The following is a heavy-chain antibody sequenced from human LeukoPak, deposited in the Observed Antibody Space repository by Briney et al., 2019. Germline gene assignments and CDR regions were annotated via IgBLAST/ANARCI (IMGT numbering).Heavy chain of an antibody. Sequence: GGSLRLSCAASGFTFSTYWMHWVRQAPRTGLVWVSRISSDGTNTYYADSVKGRFSISRDNAKNTLYLQMNSLRAEDTAVYYCARVYYYYYMDVWGKGTTVAVSS. J-gene: IGHJ6*03. CDR2: ISSDGTNT. CDR1: GFTFSTYW. V-gene: IGHV3-74*01. CDR3: ARVYYYYYMDV.